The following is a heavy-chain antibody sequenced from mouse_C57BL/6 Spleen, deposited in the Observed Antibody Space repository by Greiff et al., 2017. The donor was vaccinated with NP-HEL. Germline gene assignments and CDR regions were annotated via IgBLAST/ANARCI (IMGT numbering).Heavy chain of an antibody. Sequence: VKLQESGAELARPGASVKLSCKASGYTFTSYGISWVKQRTGQGLEWIGEIYPRSGNTYYNEKFKGKATLTADKSSSTAYMELRSLTSEDSAVYFCARPSTMIRAWFAYWGQGTLVTVSA. D-gene: IGHD2-4*01. CDR2: IYPRSGNT. V-gene: IGHV1-81*01. CDR3: ARPSTMIRAWFAY. J-gene: IGHJ3*01. CDR1: GYTFTSYG.